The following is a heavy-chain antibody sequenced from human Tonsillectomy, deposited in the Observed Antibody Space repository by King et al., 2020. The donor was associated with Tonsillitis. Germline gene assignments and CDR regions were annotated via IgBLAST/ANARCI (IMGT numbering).Heavy chain of an antibody. CDR2: IYISGST. Sequence: QLQESGPGLVKPSETLSLTCTVSGGSISGYYWSWIRQPAEKGLEWIGRIYISGSTNYNPSLKGRVTMSVDTSKNQFSLKLSSVTAADTAVYYCARGQDYYESIEVGDYFDYWGQGTLVTVSS. CDR3: ARGQDYYESIEVGDYFDY. V-gene: IGHV4-4*07. D-gene: IGHD3-22*01. J-gene: IGHJ4*02. CDR1: GGSISGYY.